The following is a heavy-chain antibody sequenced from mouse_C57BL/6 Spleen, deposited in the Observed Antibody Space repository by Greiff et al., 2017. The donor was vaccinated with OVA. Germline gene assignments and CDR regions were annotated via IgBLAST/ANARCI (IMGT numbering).Heavy chain of an antibody. CDR1: GYTFTSYW. V-gene: IGHV1-53*01. Sequence: QVQLQQPGTELVKPGASVKLSCKASGYTFTSYWMHWVKQRPGQGLEWIGNINPSNGGTTYHEKFKGKATLTVDTSSSTAYMQLSSLTSEDSAVYYCAREGYYGRGVDFEGWGTGTTVTVAS. CDR2: INPSNGGT. D-gene: IGHD1-1*01. CDR3: AREGYYGRGVDFEG. J-gene: IGHJ1*03.